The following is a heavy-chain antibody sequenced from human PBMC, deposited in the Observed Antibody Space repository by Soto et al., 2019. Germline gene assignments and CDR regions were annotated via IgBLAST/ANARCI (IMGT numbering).Heavy chain of an antibody. V-gene: IGHV3-72*01. J-gene: IGHJ4*02. CDR3: ARTALAYYFDY. Sequence: PGGSLRLSCAASGFTLSDHYMAWVRQAPGKGLEWVARSRNKVNSYTTEYAASVNGRFTISRDDSKNSVDLQMNNLKTEDTAVYYCARTALAYYFDYWGQGALVTVSS. CDR1: GFTLSDHY. CDR2: SRNKVNSYTT.